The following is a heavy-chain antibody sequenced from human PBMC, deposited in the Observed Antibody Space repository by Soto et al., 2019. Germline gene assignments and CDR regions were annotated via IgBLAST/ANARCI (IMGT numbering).Heavy chain of an antibody. V-gene: IGHV4-39*07. J-gene: IGHJ6*02. CDR2: IYYSGST. Sequence: PSETLSLTCTVSGGSISSSSHYWGWIRQPPGKGLEWIGSIYYSGSTYYNPSLKSRVSISVDTSKNQFSLKLSSVTAADTAVYYCARSPSIDYDFWSGSSRPVDVWGQGTTVTVSS. CDR3: ARSPSIDYDFWSGSSRPVDV. D-gene: IGHD3-3*01. CDR1: GGSISSSSHY.